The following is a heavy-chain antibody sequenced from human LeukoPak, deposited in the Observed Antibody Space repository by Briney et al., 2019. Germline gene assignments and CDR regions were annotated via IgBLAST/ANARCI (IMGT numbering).Heavy chain of an antibody. J-gene: IGHJ4*02. Sequence: PGGSLRLSCAASGFTFSNYWMHWIRQVPGKGLVWVSHIKYDGSATNYADSVKGRFTISRDNAKNTLYLQMNSLRAEDTAVYYCASAEGYWGQGTLVTVSS. CDR3: ASAEGY. V-gene: IGHV3-74*01. CDR1: GFTFSNYW. CDR2: IKYDGSAT.